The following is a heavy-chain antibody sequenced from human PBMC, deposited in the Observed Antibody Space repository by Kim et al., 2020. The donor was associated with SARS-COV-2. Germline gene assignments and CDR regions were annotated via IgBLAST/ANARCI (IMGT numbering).Heavy chain of an antibody. D-gene: IGHD3-9*01. CDR2: ISAYNGNT. J-gene: IGHJ6*02. CDR3: ARVGVLRYFDWLLSGPPYYYYYGMDV. Sequence: ASVKVSCKASGYTFTSYGISWVRQAPGQGLEWMGRISAYNGNTNYAQKLQGRVTMTTDTSTSTAYMELRSLRSDDTAVYYCARVGVLRYFDWLLSGPPYYYYYGMDVWGQGTTVTVSS. V-gene: IGHV1-18*04. CDR1: GYTFTSYG.